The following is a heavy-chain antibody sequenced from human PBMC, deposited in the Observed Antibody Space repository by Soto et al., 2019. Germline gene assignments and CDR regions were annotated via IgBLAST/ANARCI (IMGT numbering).Heavy chain of an antibody. CDR3: AHSHFEILTGPFDS. J-gene: IGHJ5*01. Sequence: SGPSLVNPTPTLTLTCPFSGVSPTNTGGTVGWIRQPPGKALEWLALMYWHDDKRYNPSLRNRLTIAKDTSKNRVVLTLANVGPVDTATYFCAHSHFEILTGPFDSWGRGTLVTVSS. CDR1: GVSPTNTGGT. CDR2: MYWHDDK. V-gene: IGHV2-5*01. D-gene: IGHD3-9*01.